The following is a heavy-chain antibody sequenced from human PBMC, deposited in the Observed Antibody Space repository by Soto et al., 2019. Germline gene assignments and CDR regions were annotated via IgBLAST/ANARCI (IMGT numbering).Heavy chain of an antibody. V-gene: IGHV1-24*01. D-gene: IGHD3-3*01. CDR1: GYTLTELS. Sequence: ASVKVSCKVSGYTLTELSMHWVRQAPGKGLEWMGGFDPEDGETIYAQKFQGRVTMTEDTSTDTAYMELSSLRSEDTAVYYCATRTTYYVFWSGYPNWLDPWGQGTLVTVSS. J-gene: IGHJ5*02. CDR2: FDPEDGET. CDR3: ATRTTYYVFWSGYPNWLDP.